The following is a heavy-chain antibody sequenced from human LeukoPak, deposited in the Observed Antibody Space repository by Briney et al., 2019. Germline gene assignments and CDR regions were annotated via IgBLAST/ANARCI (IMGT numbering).Heavy chain of an antibody. CDR3: ARGLDYGDLLDY. J-gene: IGHJ4*02. CDR1: GYPFTTYE. Sequence: ASVKVSCKTSGYPFTTYEINWVRQAAGQGLEWMGWVHPNSGNTAYAQKFQGRVTMTRNTSISTAYMELSSLRSEDTAVYYCARGLDYGDLLDYWGQGTLVTVSS. D-gene: IGHD4-17*01. CDR2: VHPNSGNT. V-gene: IGHV1-8*01.